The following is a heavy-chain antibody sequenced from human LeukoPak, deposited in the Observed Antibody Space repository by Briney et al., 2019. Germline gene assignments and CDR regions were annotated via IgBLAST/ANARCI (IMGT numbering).Heavy chain of an antibody. J-gene: IGHJ2*01. CDR1: GGSFSGYY. CDR3: ARPHAVDFWSGYSSWYFDL. CDR2: IYHSGST. Sequence: PSETLSLTXAVYGGSFSGYYWGWIRQPPGKGLEWIGSIYHSGSTYYNPSLKSRVTISVDTSKNQFSLKLSSVTAADTAVYYCARPHAVDFWSGYSSWYFDLWGRGTLVTVSS. D-gene: IGHD3-3*01. V-gene: IGHV4-38-2*01.